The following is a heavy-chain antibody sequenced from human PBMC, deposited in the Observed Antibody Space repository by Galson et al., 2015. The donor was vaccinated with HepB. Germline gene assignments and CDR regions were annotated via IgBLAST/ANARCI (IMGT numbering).Heavy chain of an antibody. CDR2: ISYDGSNK. CDR1: GFTFSSYA. V-gene: IGHV3-30-3*01. J-gene: IGHJ4*02. CDR3: ARDRLYCSSTSCYLSESMYYFDY. Sequence: SLRLSCAASGFTFSSYAMHWVRQAPGKGLEWVAVISYDGSNKYYADSVKGRFTISRDNSKNTLYLQMNSLRAEDTAVYYCARDRLYCSSTSCYLSESMYYFDYWGQGTLVTVSS. D-gene: IGHD2-2*01.